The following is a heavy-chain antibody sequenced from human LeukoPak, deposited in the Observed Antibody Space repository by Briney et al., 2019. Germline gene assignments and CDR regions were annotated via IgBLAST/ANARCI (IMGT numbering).Heavy chain of an antibody. Sequence: GGSLGLSCAASGFTFSSYSMNWVRQAPGKGLEWVSFISTSSSYIYYADSVKGRFTISRDNSKNTLYLQMNSLRAEDTAVYYCANYDSSGYSFDYWGQGTLVTVSS. V-gene: IGHV3-21*04. CDR2: ISTSSSYI. J-gene: IGHJ4*02. CDR1: GFTFSSYS. D-gene: IGHD3-22*01. CDR3: ANYDSSGYSFDY.